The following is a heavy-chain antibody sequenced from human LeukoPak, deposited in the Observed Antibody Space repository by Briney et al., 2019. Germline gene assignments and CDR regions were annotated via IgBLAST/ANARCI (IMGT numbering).Heavy chain of an antibody. CDR2: INPNSGGT. J-gene: IGHJ5*02. CDR1: GYTFTGCY. D-gene: IGHD3-10*01. V-gene: IGHV1-2*02. CDR3: ARSRPHMVRGAPANWFDP. Sequence: ASVKVSCKASGYTFTGCYMHWVRQAPGQGLEWMGWINPNSGGTNYAQKFQGRVTMTRDTSISTAYMELSRLRSDDTAVYYCARSRPHMVRGAPANWFDPWGQGTLVTVSS.